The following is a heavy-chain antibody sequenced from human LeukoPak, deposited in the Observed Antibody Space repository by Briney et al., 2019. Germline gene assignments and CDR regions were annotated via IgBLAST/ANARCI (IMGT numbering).Heavy chain of an antibody. Sequence: GGSLRLSCAASGNYWMHWVRQVPGKGLVWVSHINSDGSWTSYADSVKGRFTISKDNAKNTLYLQMNSLRAEDTAVYYCARAPARGGFDYWGQGTLVTVSS. D-gene: IGHD3-10*01. J-gene: IGHJ4*02. CDR1: GNYW. V-gene: IGHV3-74*01. CDR3: ARAPARGGFDY. CDR2: INSDGSWT.